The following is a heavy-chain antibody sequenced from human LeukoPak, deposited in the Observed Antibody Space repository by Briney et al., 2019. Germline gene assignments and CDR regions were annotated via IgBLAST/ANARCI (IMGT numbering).Heavy chain of an antibody. J-gene: IGHJ4*02. V-gene: IGHV3-74*01. CDR3: ARTLVGASSKDPDY. D-gene: IGHD1-26*01. CDR2: INSDGSST. CDR1: GFTFSSHW. Sequence: PGGSLRLSCAASGFTFSSHWMHWVRQAPGKGLVWVSRINSDGSSTSYADSVKGRFTISRDNAKNTLYLQTNSLRAEDTAVYYCARTLVGASSKDPDYWGQGTLVTVSS.